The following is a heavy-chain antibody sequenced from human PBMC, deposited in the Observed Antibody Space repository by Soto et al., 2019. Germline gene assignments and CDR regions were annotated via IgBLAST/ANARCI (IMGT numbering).Heavy chain of an antibody. CDR3: AREGIESIGWYSGDSHYRIDV. J-gene: IGHJ6*02. V-gene: IGHV4-59*01. Sequence: SENLSVTCTVSGGSISRYYWSWFRQPPGKGLEWIGYIYYSGSTNYNPSLKSRVTISIDTSKNQFSLSLGSVTAADTAVYYCAREGIESIGWYSGDSHYRIDVRAQRTTVSGSS. D-gene: IGHD6-19*01. CDR1: GGSISRYY. CDR2: IYYSGST.